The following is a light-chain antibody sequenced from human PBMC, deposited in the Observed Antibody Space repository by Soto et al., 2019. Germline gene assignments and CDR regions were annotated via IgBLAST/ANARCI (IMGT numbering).Light chain of an antibody. V-gene: IGLV2-14*01. J-gene: IGLJ3*02. CDR1: STDIGDYNY. CDR2: EVS. CDR3: SSYTSDSTLV. Sequence: QSALTQPASVSGSPGQSIAISCTGTSTDIGDYNYVSWYQQHPGKAPKLMIYEVSHRPSGVSDRFSGAKSGNTASLTISGLQAEDEAAYYCSSYTSDSTLVFGGGTKLTVL.